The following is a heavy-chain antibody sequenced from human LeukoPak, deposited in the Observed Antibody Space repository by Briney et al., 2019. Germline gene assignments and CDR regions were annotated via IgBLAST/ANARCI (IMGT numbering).Heavy chain of an antibody. J-gene: IGHJ6*03. CDR1: GFTFSSYA. V-gene: IGHV3-23*01. Sequence: GGSLRLSCAASGFTFSSYAMSWVRQAPGKGLGWVSAISGSGGSTYYADSVKGRFTISRDNSKNTLYLQMNSLRAEDTAVYYCARGATHYYYYMDVWGKGTTVTVSS. CDR3: ARGATHYYYYMDV. D-gene: IGHD2-15*01. CDR2: ISGSGGST.